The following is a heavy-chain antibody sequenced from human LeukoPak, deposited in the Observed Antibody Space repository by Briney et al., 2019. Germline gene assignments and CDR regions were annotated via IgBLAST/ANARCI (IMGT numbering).Heavy chain of an antibody. V-gene: IGHV3-23*01. CDR2: IRGSGGST. D-gene: IGHD3-9*01. J-gene: IGHJ4*02. CDR1: RSTFSSYA. CDR3: ASRYYDILPGYSGPLDY. Sequence: PGGSLRLSWAVARSTFSSYAMSWVRQAQGKGLEWVSAIRGSGGSTYYADSVKSRLTLSRDNSKTTLYLQMQSLRAEDTAIYHCASRYYDILPGYSGPLDYWGQGTLVTVSS.